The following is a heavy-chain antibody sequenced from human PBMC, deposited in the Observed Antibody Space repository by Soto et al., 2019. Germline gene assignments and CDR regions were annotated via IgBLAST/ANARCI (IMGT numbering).Heavy chain of an antibody. CDR1: GFTFSSYS. CDR2: ISSSSSYI. D-gene: IGHD3-10*01. Sequence: EVQLVESGGGLVKPGGSLRLSCAASGFTFSSYSMNWVRQAPGKGLEWVSSISSSSSYIYYADSVKGRFTISRDNAKNSLYLQMSSLRAEDTAVYYCARSPGLWFGNNDYWGQGTLVTVSS. V-gene: IGHV3-21*01. CDR3: ARSPGLWFGNNDY. J-gene: IGHJ4*02.